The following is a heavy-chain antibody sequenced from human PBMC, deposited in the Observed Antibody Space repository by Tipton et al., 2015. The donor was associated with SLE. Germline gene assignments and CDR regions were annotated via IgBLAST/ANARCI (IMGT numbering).Heavy chain of an antibody. CDR2: IYYSGST. J-gene: IGHJ5*02. V-gene: IGHV4-59*11. CDR1: GGSISSHY. D-gene: IGHD6-19*01. Sequence: LRLSCTVSGGSISSHYWSWIRQPPGKGLEWIGYIYYSGSTNYNPSLKSRVTISVDTSKNQFSLKLSSVTAADTAVYYCARGQVAAAGRFDPWGQGTLVTVSS. CDR3: ARGQVAAAGRFDP.